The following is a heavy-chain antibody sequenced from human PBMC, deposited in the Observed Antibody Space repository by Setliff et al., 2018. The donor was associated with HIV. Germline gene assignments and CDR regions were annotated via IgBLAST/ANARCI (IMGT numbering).Heavy chain of an antibody. CDR1: GGSFTTYY. D-gene: IGHD3-10*02. CDR2: INHIGST. CDR3: ASAYDDTMYNGLDV. Sequence: PSETLSLTCAVYGGSFTTYYWSWIRQPPGKGLEWIGEINHIGSTNYNPSLKSRVTISIDTSKNQFSLKLTSVTAADTAVYYCASAYDDTMYNGLDVWGQGTMVTVSS. J-gene: IGHJ3*01. V-gene: IGHV4-34*01.